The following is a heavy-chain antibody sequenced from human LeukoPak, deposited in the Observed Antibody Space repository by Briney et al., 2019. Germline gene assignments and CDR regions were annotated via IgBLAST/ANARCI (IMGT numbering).Heavy chain of an antibody. V-gene: IGHV1-69*13. CDR2: IIPIFGTA. J-gene: IGHJ3*02. CDR3: ARGSGSYYHDAFDI. Sequence: SVKVSCKASGGTFSSYAISWVRQAPGQGLEWMGGIIPIFGTANYAQKFQGRVTITADESTSTAYMELSSLRPEDTAVYYCARGSGSYYHDAFDIWGQGTRVTVSS. CDR1: GGTFSSYA. D-gene: IGHD3-10*01.